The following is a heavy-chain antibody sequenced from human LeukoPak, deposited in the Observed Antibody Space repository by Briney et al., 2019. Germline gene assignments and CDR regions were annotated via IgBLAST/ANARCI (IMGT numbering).Heavy chain of an antibody. CDR3: ARDQGYGDSHFDY. D-gene: IGHD4-17*01. J-gene: IGHJ4*02. CDR1: GFPFTNYA. V-gene: IGHV3-33*08. Sequence: GGSLRLSCAASGFPFTNYAMSWVRQAPGKGLEWVAVIWYDGSNKYYADSVKGRFTISRDNSKNTLYLQMNSLRAEDTAVYYCARDQGYGDSHFDYWGQGTPVTVSS. CDR2: IWYDGSNK.